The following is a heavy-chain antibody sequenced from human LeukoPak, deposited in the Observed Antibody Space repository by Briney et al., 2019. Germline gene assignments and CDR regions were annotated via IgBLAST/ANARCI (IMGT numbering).Heavy chain of an antibody. Sequence: QPGRSLRLSCAASGFTFDDYAMHWVRQAPGRGLEWVSGINWNSGTIGYADSVKGRFTISRDNAKNSLYLQMNSLRAEDTAFYYCAKAHSGWYSGVGDWGQGTLVIVSS. CDR1: GFTFDDYA. CDR2: INWNSGTI. J-gene: IGHJ4*02. CDR3: AKAHSGWYSGVGD. V-gene: IGHV3-9*01. D-gene: IGHD6-19*01.